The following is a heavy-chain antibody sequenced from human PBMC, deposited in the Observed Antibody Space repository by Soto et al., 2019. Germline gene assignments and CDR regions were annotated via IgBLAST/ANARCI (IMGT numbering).Heavy chain of an antibody. CDR2: VYYSGAS. D-gene: IGHD2-8*01. CDR1: GGSINDDTSY. V-gene: IGHV4-39*01. J-gene: IGHJ5*02. Sequence: QLQLQESGPGLVKPSETLSLTCTVSGGSINDDTSYWGWIRQPPGKGLEWIGSVYYSGASSYNPSLERRVTMSVDTSKKQLSLRRRSVTAADTAVYYCARLHCTRPGCVPLDPWGQGTLVIVSS. CDR3: ARLHCTRPGCVPLDP.